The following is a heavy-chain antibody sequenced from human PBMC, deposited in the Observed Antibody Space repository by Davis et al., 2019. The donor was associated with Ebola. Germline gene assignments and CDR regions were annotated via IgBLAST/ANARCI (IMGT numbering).Heavy chain of an antibody. D-gene: IGHD2-2*01. CDR2: MKSTTDGGTT. CDR3: TTARGGSSPHLEY. V-gene: IGHV3-15*01. CDR1: GFTFSNAW. Sequence: PGGSPRLSCAASGFTFSNAWMGWVRQAPGKGLEWVGRMKSTTDGGTTDYAAPVTGRFTISRDDSKSTLSLQMNSLKTEDTALYYCTTARGGSSPHLEYWGQGTLVTVSS. J-gene: IGHJ4*02.